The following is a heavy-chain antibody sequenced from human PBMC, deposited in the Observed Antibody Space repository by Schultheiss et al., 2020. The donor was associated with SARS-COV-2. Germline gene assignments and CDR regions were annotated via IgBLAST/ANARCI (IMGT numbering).Heavy chain of an antibody. V-gene: IGHV3-48*02. CDR3: ARIYLDAFDM. CDR1: GFTFTRYW. CDR2: ISGSGSTT. Sequence: GGSLRLSCGVSGFTFTRYWMHWVRLLPGKGLEWVSHISGSGSTTYYADSVKGRFTMSRDNAKNSLYLQMNSLGDGDTAIYYCARIYLDAFDMWGQGTMVTVSS. D-gene: IGHD5-12*01. J-gene: IGHJ3*02.